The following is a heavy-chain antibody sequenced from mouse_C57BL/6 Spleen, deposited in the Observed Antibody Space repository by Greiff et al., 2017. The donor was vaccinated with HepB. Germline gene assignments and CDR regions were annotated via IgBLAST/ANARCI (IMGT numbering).Heavy chain of an antibody. Sequence: VQLQQSGPELVKPGASVKISCKASGYAFSSSWMNWVKQRPGKGLEWIGRIYPGEGDTNYNGKFKGKATLTADKSSSTAYMQLSSLTSEDSAVYFCARLGYYFDYWGQGTTLTVSS. CDR2: IYPGEGDT. D-gene: IGHD4-1*01. CDR3: ARLGYYFDY. CDR1: GYAFSSSW. V-gene: IGHV1-82*01. J-gene: IGHJ2*01.